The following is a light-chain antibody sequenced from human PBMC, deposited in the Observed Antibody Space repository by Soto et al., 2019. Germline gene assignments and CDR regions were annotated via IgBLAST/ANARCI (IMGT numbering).Light chain of an antibody. CDR1: QSVSSN. Sequence: EVVMTQSPATLSVSPGERATLSCSASQSVSSNLAWYQQKPGQAPRLLIYGASTRATGVPARFSGSGSGTEFTLTISSLQSEDFALYYCQQYYDWPPLTFGGGTKVDIK. J-gene: IGKJ4*01. CDR2: GAS. V-gene: IGKV3-15*01. CDR3: QQYYDWPPLT.